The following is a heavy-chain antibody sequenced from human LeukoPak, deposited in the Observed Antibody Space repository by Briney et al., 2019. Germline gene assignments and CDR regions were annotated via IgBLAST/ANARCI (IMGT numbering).Heavy chain of an antibody. D-gene: IGHD1-14*01. CDR3: ARHFMGNHPPRGFDP. CDR2: IYYSGST. Sequence: SETLSLTCSVSGGSMSNYYWNWIRQPPGKGLEWIGYIYYSGSTNYNPSLKSRVTISVDTSKNQFSLKLSSVTAADTAVYYCARHFMGNHPPRGFDPWGQGTLVTVSS. J-gene: IGHJ5*02. V-gene: IGHV4-59*08. CDR1: GGSMSNYY.